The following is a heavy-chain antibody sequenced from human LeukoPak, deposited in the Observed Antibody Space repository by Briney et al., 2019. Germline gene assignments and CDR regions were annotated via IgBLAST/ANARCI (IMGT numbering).Heavy chain of an antibody. Sequence: ASVKVSCKASGYTFTGYYMHWVRQAPGQGLEWMGWINPNSGGTNYAQRFQGRVTMTRDTSITTASMELSRLRFDDTAAYYCARNLWFGESSDAFDMWGQGTMVTVSS. CDR3: ARNLWFGESSDAFDM. CDR1: GYTFTGYY. D-gene: IGHD3-10*01. J-gene: IGHJ3*02. CDR2: INPNSGGT. V-gene: IGHV1-2*02.